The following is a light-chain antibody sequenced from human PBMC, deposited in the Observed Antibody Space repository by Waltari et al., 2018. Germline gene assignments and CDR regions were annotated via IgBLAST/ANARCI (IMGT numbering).Light chain of an antibody. CDR2: KVS. CDR1: QSLVNGAGDTY. Sequence: DVVLTQSPLSLSATLGQPASISCRSSQSLVNGAGDTYLNWIQLRPGQSPRRLIYKVSNRDFGVPSRFSGSGSGTYFTLKISSVEAEDVGIYYCRQGTHWPPYTFGQGTKLEIK. J-gene: IGKJ2*01. CDR3: RQGTHWPPYT. V-gene: IGKV2-30*01.